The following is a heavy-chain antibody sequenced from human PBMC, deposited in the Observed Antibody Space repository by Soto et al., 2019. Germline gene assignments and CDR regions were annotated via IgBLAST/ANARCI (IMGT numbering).Heavy chain of an antibody. V-gene: IGHV4-39*01. CDR3: ARQSRHIVVVTAIMAAFDI. CDR1: GGSISSSDSY. CDR2: FSYSGTT. J-gene: IGHJ3*02. D-gene: IGHD2-21*02. Sequence: AETLSLTCTVSGGSISSSDSYWGWIRQPPGKGLEWIGSFSYSGTTYYNPSLRSRVAISVDTSKKQFTLKLTSVTAADTALYYCARQSRHIVVVTAIMAAFDIWGQGTKVT.